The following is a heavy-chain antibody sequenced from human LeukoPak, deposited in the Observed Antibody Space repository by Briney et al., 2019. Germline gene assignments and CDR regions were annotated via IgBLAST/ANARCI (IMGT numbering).Heavy chain of an antibody. J-gene: IGHJ4*02. CDR3: ARQPLGSSVYFDY. V-gene: IGHV5-51*01. CDR2: IYPGDSDT. D-gene: IGHD5/OR15-5a*01. Sequence: GESLKISCKGSGYSFTSYWTGWVRQMPGKGPEWMGIIYPGDSDTRYSPSFQGQVTISADKSISTAYLQWSSLKASDTAMYYCARQPLGSSVYFDYWGQGTLVTVSS. CDR1: GYSFTSYW.